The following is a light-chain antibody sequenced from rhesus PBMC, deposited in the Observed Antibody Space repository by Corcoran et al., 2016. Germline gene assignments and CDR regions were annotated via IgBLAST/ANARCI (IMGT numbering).Light chain of an antibody. J-gene: IGKJ4*01. CDR3: QHGYGTPLT. CDR1: ENVNKY. Sequence: DIQMTQSPSSLSASVGDRVTITCRASENVNKYLNWYQQKQGKAPKLLIYKASTLQRWVPSRFSGSGTGTDYTFTISSLQPEDVATYYCQHGYGTPLTFGGGTKVELK. CDR2: KAS. V-gene: IGKV1-74*01.